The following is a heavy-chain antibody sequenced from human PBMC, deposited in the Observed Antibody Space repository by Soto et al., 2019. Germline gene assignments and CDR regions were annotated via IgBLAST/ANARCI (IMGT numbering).Heavy chain of an antibody. CDR1: GFTFRSYG. Sequence: PGGSLRLSCAASGFTFRSYGMHWVRQAPGKGLEWVAVIWNDGSERYYADSVKGRFTISRDNSKNTLDLQMNSLRAEDTAVYYCARDRAGVGYNIDVWGQGTTVTV. V-gene: IGHV3-33*01. CDR3: ARDRAGVGYNIDV. J-gene: IGHJ6*02. CDR2: IWNDGSER. D-gene: IGHD5-12*01.